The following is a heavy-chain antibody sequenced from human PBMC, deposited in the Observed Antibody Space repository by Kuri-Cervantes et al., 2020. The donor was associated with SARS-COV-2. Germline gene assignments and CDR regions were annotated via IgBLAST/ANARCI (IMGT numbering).Heavy chain of an antibody. CDR1: GDSISSGDYY. CDR3: ARVGLRRITIFGVVMDANWFDP. V-gene: IGHV4-30-4*01. CDR2: INHSGST. D-gene: IGHD3-3*01. J-gene: IGHJ5*02. Sequence: SETLSLTCTVSGDSISSGDYYWSWIRQPPGKGLEWIGEINHSGSTNYNPSLKSRVTISVDTSKNQFSLKLSSVTAADTAVYFCARVGLRRITIFGVVMDANWFDPWGQGTLVTVSS.